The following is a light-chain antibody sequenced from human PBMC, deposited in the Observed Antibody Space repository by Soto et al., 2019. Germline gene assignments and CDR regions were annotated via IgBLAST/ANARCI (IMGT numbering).Light chain of an antibody. Sequence: EIVLTQSPGTLSLSPGERATLSCRASQSVSSSYLAWYQQKPGQAPRLLIYGASSRATGIPDRFRCSGSGTDFTLTISRLEPEDFAVYYCQQYGSSPGFAFGPGTKVDIK. V-gene: IGKV3-20*01. CDR2: GAS. CDR3: QQYGSSPGFA. CDR1: QSVSSSY. J-gene: IGKJ3*01.